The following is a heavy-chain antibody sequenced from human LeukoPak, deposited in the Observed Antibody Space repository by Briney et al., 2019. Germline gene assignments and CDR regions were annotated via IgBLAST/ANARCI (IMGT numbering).Heavy chain of an antibody. CDR2: IYYSGDT. D-gene: IGHD6-13*01. J-gene: IGHJ4*02. CDR3: ASGTYYYFDF. Sequence: PSETLSLTCTVSGGSISSYYWSWIRQPPEKGLEWIGYIYYSGDTNYNPSLKSRVTISVDTSKNRFSLKLNSATAADTAVYYCASGTYYYFDFWGQGALVTVSS. V-gene: IGHV4-59*01. CDR1: GGSISSYY.